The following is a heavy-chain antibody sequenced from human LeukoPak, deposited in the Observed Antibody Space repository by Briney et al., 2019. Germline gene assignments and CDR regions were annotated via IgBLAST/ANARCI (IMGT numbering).Heavy chain of an antibody. Sequence: GGSRRLSSAASGFTASTNYMSWVRQAPGEGLEWVSVIYSGDTTFYADSLRGKFTISRDNSKKTLYLQMNSLRSEDAAVYYCASILRSSSGYYFDYWGQGTLVTVSS. CDR2: IYSGDTT. J-gene: IGHJ4*02. CDR1: GFTASTNY. D-gene: IGHD3-10*01. CDR3: ASILRSSSGYYFDY. V-gene: IGHV3-66*01.